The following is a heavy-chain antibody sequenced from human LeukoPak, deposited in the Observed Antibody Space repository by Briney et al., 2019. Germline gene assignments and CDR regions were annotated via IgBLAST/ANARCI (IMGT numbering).Heavy chain of an antibody. CDR1: GGTFSSYA. CDR3: ARESATGTNAFDI. CDR2: IIPILGIA. Sequence: ASVKVSCKASGGTFSSYAISWVRQAPGQGLEWMGRIIPILGIANYAQKFQGRVTITADKSTSTAYMELSSLRSEDTAVYYCARESATGTNAFDIWGQGTMVTVSS. D-gene: IGHD1-1*01. J-gene: IGHJ3*02. V-gene: IGHV1-69*04.